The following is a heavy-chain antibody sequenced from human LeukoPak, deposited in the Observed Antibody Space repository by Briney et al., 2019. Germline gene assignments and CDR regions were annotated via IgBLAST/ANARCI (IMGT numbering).Heavy chain of an antibody. J-gene: IGHJ3*02. D-gene: IGHD3-9*01. CDR1: GFTFDDYA. V-gene: IGHV3-43D*04. CDR3: ARMRYFDWFDAFDI. CDR2: ISWDGGST. Sequence: QPGGSLRLSCAASGFTFDDYAMHWVRQAPGKGLEWVSLISWDGGSTYYADSVKGRFTISRDNAKNSLYLQMNSLRAEDTAVYYCARMRYFDWFDAFDIWGQGTMVTVSS.